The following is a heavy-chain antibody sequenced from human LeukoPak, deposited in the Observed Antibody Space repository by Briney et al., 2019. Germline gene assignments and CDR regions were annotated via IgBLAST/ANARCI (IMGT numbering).Heavy chain of an antibody. CDR3: ARGSTARIAVAGTQASFDY. Sequence: ASETLSLTCAVYGGSFSGYYWSWIRQPPGKGLEWIGEINHSGSTNYNPSLKSRVTISVDTSKNQFSLKPSSVTAADTAVYYCARGSTARIAVAGTQASFDYWGQGTLVTVSS. D-gene: IGHD6-19*01. CDR2: INHSGST. V-gene: IGHV4-34*01. CDR1: GGSFSGYY. J-gene: IGHJ4*02.